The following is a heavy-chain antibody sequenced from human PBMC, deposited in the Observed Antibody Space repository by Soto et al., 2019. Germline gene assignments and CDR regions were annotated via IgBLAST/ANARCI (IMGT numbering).Heavy chain of an antibody. CDR3: ARGRVCSSGWYGDY. Sequence: QVQLVESGGGVVQPGRSVRLSCAASGFTLRSHAMHWVRQAPGKGLEWVAVISYDGDNKYYADSVKGRFTISRDNSKNTLYLQMNGMTVEDGAVYYCARGRVCSSGWYGDYWGQGTLVTVSS. J-gene: IGHJ4*02. V-gene: IGHV3-30-3*01. CDR2: ISYDGDNK. CDR1: GFTLRSHA. D-gene: IGHD6-13*01.